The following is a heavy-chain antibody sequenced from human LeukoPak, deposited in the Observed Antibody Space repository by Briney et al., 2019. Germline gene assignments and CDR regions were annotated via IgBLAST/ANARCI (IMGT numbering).Heavy chain of an antibody. Sequence: GGSLRLSCAASGFTFSDYYMSWIRQAPGKGLEWVSDISSTSIYTNYADSVKGRFTISRDNSKNTLYLQMNSLRAEDTAVYYCALAVAGTRIDYWGQGTLVTVSS. CDR2: ISSTSIYT. CDR1: GFTFSDYY. CDR3: ALAVAGTRIDY. J-gene: IGHJ4*02. V-gene: IGHV3-11*03. D-gene: IGHD6-19*01.